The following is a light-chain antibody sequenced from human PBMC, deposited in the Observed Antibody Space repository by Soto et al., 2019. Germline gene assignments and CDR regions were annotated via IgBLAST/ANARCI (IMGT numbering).Light chain of an antibody. J-gene: IGKJ2*01. CDR3: QQYYSTPHT. CDR1: QSILYSSNSKIY. Sequence: DIVMTQSPDSLAVSLGERATINCKSSQSILYSSNSKIYLAWYQQKQGQPPRLLIYWASTRESGVPDRLSGSGSGTVFTLTIDSLQAEDVAIYYCQQYYSTPHTFGQGTKLEIK. V-gene: IGKV4-1*01. CDR2: WAS.